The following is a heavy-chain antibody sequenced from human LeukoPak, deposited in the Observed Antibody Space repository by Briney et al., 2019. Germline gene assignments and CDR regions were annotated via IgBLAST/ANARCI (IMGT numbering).Heavy chain of an antibody. CDR1: GGSFSGYY. CDR3: ARGRVRGYYDSSGYYKY. CDR2: INHSGST. J-gene: IGHJ4*02. Sequence: SETLSLTCAVYGGSFSGYYWSWIRQPPGKGPEWIGEINHSGSTNYNPSLKSRVTISVDTSKNQFSLKLSSVTATDTAVYYCARGRVRGYYDSSGYYKYWGQGTLVTVSS. V-gene: IGHV4-34*01. D-gene: IGHD3-22*01.